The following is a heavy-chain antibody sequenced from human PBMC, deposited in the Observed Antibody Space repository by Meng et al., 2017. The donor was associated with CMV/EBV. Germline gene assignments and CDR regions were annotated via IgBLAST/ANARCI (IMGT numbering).Heavy chain of an antibody. D-gene: IGHD2-2*01. V-gene: IGHV1-69*05. CDR1: GGTFSSYA. J-gene: IGHJ6*02. Sequence: SVKVSCKASGGTFSSYAISWVRQAPGQGLEWMGGIIPIFGTANYAQKFQGRVTITTDESTSTAYMELSSLRSEDTAVYCCARDIVVVPAAPTYYYYGMDVWGQGTTVTVSS. CDR2: IIPIFGTA. CDR3: ARDIVVVPAAPTYYYYGMDV.